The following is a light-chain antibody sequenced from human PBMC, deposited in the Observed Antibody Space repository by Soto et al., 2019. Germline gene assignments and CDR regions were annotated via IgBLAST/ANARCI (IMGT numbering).Light chain of an antibody. J-gene: IGKJ2*01. Sequence: DIVMIQSPDSLAVSLGERATINCKSSQSLLYSSNNKNYLAWYQQKPGQPPKLLIYWASTRESGVPDRFSGSGSGPDFTLTISSLQAEDVAVYYCQQYYSLPYTFGQGTKLEIK. V-gene: IGKV4-1*01. CDR3: QQYYSLPYT. CDR1: QSLLYSSNNKNY. CDR2: WAS.